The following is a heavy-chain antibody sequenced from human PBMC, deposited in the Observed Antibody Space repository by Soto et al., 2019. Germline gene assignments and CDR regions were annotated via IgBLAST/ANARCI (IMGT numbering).Heavy chain of an antibody. Sequence: GGSLRLSCAASGFTFSNAWMNWVRQAPGKGLEWVGRIKSKTDGGTTDYAAPVKGRFTISRDDSKNTLYLQMNSLKTEDTAVYYCTTDDLAVAGPQPDYWGQGTLVTVSS. J-gene: IGHJ4*02. CDR2: IKSKTDGGTT. D-gene: IGHD6-19*01. CDR1: GFTFSNAW. CDR3: TTDDLAVAGPQPDY. V-gene: IGHV3-15*07.